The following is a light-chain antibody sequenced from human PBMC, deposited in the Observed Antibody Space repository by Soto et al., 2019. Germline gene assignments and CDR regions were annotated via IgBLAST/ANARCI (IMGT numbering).Light chain of an antibody. V-gene: IGLV1-44*01. J-gene: IGLJ7*01. CDR1: SSNIGSNL. Sequence: QSVLTQPPSASGTPGQRVTISCSGSSSNIGSNLVNWYQQFPGTAPKLLIYSNNQRPSGVPDRITGAKSGTSASLAISGLQSEDEADYYCATWDASLMVEVLGGGTQLTVL. CDR2: SNN. CDR3: ATWDASLMVEV.